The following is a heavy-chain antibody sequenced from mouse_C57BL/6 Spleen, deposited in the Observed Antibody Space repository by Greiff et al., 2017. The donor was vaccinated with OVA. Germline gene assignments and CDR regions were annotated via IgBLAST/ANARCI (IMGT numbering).Heavy chain of an antibody. CDR2: IDPETGGT. CDR1: GYTFTDYE. Sequence: ESGAELVRPGASVTLSCKASGYTFTDYEMHWVKQTPVHGLEWIGAIDPETGGTAYNQKFKGKAILTADKSSSTAYMELRSLTSEDSAVYYCTRKGGNYFHWYFDVWGTGTTVTVSS. V-gene: IGHV1-15*01. J-gene: IGHJ1*03. CDR3: TRKGGNYFHWYFDV. D-gene: IGHD1-1*01.